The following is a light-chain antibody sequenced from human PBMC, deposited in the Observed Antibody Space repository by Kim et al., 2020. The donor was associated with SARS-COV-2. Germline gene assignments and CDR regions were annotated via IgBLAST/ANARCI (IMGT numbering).Light chain of an antibody. Sequence: SLSPGERATPAGRASQSVSSYLAWYQQKPGQAPRLLIYEASNRATGLPARFSGGGSGTDFTLTISSLEPEDFAIYYCQRRRNWPLTFGGGTKVDIK. J-gene: IGKJ4*01. CDR3: QRRRNWPLT. V-gene: IGKV3-11*01. CDR2: EAS. CDR1: QSVSSY.